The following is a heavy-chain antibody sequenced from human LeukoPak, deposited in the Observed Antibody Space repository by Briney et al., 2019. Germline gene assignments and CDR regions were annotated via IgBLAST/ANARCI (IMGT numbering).Heavy chain of an antibody. V-gene: IGHV5-10-1*01. CDR2: IDPIDSYT. J-gene: IGHJ6*02. Sequence: GESLKTSCKGSGYSFTTNWISWVRQMPGKGLEWMGRIDPIDSYTNYSPSFQGHVTISVDKSISTAYLQWSSLKASDTAMYYCARQTTVTTQMDVWGQGTTVTVSS. CDR1: GYSFTTNW. D-gene: IGHD4-17*01. CDR3: ARQTTVTTQMDV.